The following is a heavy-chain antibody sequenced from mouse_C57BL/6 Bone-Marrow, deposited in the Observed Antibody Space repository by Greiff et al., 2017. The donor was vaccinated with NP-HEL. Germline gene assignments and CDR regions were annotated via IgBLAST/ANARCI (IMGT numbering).Heavy chain of an antibody. CDR1: AYSFTSYY. D-gene: IGHD2-2*01. CDR2: IYPGSGNT. J-gene: IGHJ2*01. CDR3: AISTMVTLDY. V-gene: IGHV1-66*01. Sequence: QVQLKQSGPELVKPGASVKISCKASAYSFTSYYIHWVKQRPGQGLEWIGWIYPGSGNTKYNEKFKGKATLTADTSSSTAYMQLSSLTSEDSAVYYCAISTMVTLDYWGQGTTLTVSS.